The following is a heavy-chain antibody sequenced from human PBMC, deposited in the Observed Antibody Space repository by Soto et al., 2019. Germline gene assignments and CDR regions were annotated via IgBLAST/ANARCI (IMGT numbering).Heavy chain of an antibody. J-gene: IGHJ4*02. Sequence: QVQLVESGGGVVQPGRSLRLSCAASGFTFSSYAMHWVRQAPGKGLEWVAVMSYDGSNKYYADSVKGRFTISRDNSKNTLYLQMNSLRAEDTAVYYCAKEVWGYCSGGTCYSFDYWGRGTLVTVSS. CDR3: AKEVWGYCSGGTCYSFDY. CDR1: GFTFSSYA. D-gene: IGHD2-15*01. CDR2: MSYDGSNK. V-gene: IGHV3-30*04.